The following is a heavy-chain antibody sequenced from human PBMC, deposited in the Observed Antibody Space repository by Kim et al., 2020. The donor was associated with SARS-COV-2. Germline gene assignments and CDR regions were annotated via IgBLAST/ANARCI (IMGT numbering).Heavy chain of an antibody. Sequence: SETLSLTCTVSGGSISSGDYYWSWIRQPPGKGLEWIGHIYYTGSTYYNPSPKSRVTISIDTSKNQFSLKLSSVTAADTAVYYCARGYLFGVGIKYYYDM. CDR3: ARGYLFGVGIKYYYDM. CDR1: GGSISSGDYY. J-gene: IGHJ6*01. CDR2: IYYTGST. D-gene: IGHD3-3*01. V-gene: IGHV4-30-4*01.